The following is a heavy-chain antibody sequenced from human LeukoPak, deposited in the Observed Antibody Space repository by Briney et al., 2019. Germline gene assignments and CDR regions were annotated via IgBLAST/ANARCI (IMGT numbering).Heavy chain of an antibody. CDR1: GGSFSGYY. Sequence: PSETLSLTCAVYGGSFSGYYWSWIRQPPGTGLEWIGEINHSGSTNYNPSLKSRVTISVDTSKNQFSLKLSSVTAADTAVYYCARQRRIDMVRGVKSWFDPWGQGTLVTVSS. V-gene: IGHV4-34*01. J-gene: IGHJ5*02. D-gene: IGHD3-10*01. CDR3: ARQRRIDMVRGVKSWFDP. CDR2: INHSGST.